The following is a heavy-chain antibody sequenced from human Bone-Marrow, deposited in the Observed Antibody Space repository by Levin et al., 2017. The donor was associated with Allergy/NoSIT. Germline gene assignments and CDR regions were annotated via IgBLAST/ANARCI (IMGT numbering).Heavy chain of an antibody. CDR1: GGSFSGYY. CDR2: INHSGST. CDR3: ARGLSWLAHWFDP. V-gene: IGHV4-34*01. Sequence: SETLSLTCAVYGGSFSGYYWSWIRQPPGKGLEWIGEINHSGSTNYNPSLKSRVTISVDTSKNQFSLKLSSVTAADTAVYYCARGLSWLAHWFDPWGQGTLVTVSS. D-gene: IGHD6-19*01. J-gene: IGHJ5*02.